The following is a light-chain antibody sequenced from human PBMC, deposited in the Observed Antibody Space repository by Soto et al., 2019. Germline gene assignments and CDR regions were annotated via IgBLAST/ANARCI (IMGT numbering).Light chain of an antibody. CDR2: DAS. CDR3: QQYDTYST. J-gene: IGKJ1*01. CDR1: QSISNR. V-gene: IGKV1-5*01. Sequence: DIQMTQSPSTLSASVGDRVTITCRASQSISNRLVGYHQKPGKTPNLLIYDASNLGSGVPSRFSGSGSGTEFTLTISSLQPDDFATYYCQQYDTYSTFGQGTKVEIK.